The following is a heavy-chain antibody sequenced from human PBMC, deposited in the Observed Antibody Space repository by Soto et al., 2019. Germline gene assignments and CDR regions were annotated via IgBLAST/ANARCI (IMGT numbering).Heavy chain of an antibody. CDR3: ARDVNYSGSVNWFDP. J-gene: IGHJ5*02. V-gene: IGHV4-31*03. CDR1: GGSISSGGYY. Sequence: QVQLQESGPGLVKPSQTLSVTCTVSGGSISSGGYYWNWIRQHPGKGLEWIGYIYHSGSTYYNPSLKGRVTISVDTSKNQFSLKVTSVTAADTAVYYCARDVNYSGSVNWFDPWGQGTLVTVSS. CDR2: IYHSGST. D-gene: IGHD3-10*01.